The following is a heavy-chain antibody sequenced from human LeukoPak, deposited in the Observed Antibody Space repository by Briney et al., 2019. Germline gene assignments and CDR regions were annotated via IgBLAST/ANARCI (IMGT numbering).Heavy chain of an antibody. D-gene: IGHD3-10*01. CDR3: ARHGSGSYYNLPTDY. V-gene: IGHV1-18*01. Sequence: ASVKVSCKASGYIFTSYGISWVRQAPGQGLEWMGWISAYNGNTNYAQKLQGRVTMTTDTSTSTAYMELRSLRSHDTAVYYCARHGSGSYYNLPTDYWGQGTLVTVSS. CDR1: GYIFTSYG. J-gene: IGHJ4*02. CDR2: ISAYNGNT.